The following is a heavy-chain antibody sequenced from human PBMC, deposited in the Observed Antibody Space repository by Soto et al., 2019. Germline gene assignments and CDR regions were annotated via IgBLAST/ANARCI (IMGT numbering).Heavy chain of an antibody. CDR2: ISSSSSYI. CDR3: ATMTTVTSDY. CDR1: GFTFSSYS. V-gene: IGHV3-21*01. J-gene: IGHJ4*02. D-gene: IGHD4-4*01. Sequence: EVQLVESGGGLVKPGGSLRLSCAASGFTFSSYSMNWVRQAPGKGLEWVSSISSSSSYIYYADSVKGRFTISRDNAKNSLYLQMISLRAEDTAVYYCATMTTVTSDYWGQGTLVTVSS.